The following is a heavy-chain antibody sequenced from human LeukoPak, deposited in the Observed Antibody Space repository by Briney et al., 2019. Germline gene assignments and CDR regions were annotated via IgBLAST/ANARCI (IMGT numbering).Heavy chain of an antibody. Sequence: SETLSLTCTVSGGSISSSSYYWGWIRQPPGKGLEWIGSFYHSGSTYYNPSLKSRVTISVDTSKNQFSLKLSSVTAADTAVYYCARDRGSSGWNDYWGQGTLVTVSS. J-gene: IGHJ4*02. CDR1: GGSISSSSYY. CDR3: ARDRGSSGWNDY. CDR2: FYHSGST. V-gene: IGHV4-39*07. D-gene: IGHD6-19*01.